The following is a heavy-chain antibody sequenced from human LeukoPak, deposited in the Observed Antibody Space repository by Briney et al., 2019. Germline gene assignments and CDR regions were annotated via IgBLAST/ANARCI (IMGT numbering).Heavy chain of an antibody. CDR3: ARHGPRGLRYFDWLLDY. V-gene: IGHV4-38-2*01. CDR2: IYYSDST. Sequence: SETLSLTCDVSGYSISSGYYWGWIRQPPGKGLEWIGNIYYSDSTYYNPSLRGRATISVDTSQNQFSLKLTSVTAADTAVYYCARHGPRGLRYFDWLLDYWGQGTLVTVSS. J-gene: IGHJ4*02. D-gene: IGHD3-9*01. CDR1: GYSISSGYY.